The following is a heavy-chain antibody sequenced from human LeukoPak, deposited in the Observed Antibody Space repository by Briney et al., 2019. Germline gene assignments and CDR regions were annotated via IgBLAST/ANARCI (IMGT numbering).Heavy chain of an antibody. CDR2: ISSNGGST. CDR3: ARDYDSSGYFYRGFDY. V-gene: IGHV3-64*01. CDR1: GFTFSSYA. D-gene: IGHD3-22*01. J-gene: IGHJ4*02. Sequence: GGSLRLSCAASGFTFSSYAMHWVRQAPGKGLEYVSAISSNGGSTYYANSVKGRFTISRDNSKNTLYLQMGSLRAEDMAVYYCARDYDSSGYFYRGFDYWGQGTLVTVS.